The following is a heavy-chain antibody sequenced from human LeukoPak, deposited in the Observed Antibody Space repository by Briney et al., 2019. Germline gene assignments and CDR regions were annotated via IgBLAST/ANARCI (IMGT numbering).Heavy chain of an antibody. CDR1: GFTFSDYY. CDR2: ISSNAGRI. CDR3: ARGQGTVSGPFAY. V-gene: IGHV3-11*01. Sequence: GGSLRLSCAASGFTFSDYYMSWIRHAPGKGLEWISYISSNAGRIYYADSVKGRFTISRDNAKNSLFLQMNSLRAEDTAVYYCARGQGTVSGPFAYWGQGTLVTVSS. D-gene: IGHD6-19*01. J-gene: IGHJ4*02.